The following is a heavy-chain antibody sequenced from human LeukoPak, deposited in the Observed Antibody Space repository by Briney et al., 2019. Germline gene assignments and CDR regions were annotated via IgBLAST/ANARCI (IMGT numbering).Heavy chain of an antibody. CDR3: ATSTPPNLGYCSSTSCYWFDY. V-gene: IGHV4-59*01. J-gene: IGHJ4*02. Sequence: PSETLSLTCTVSGGSISSYYWSWIRQPPGKGLERIGYIYYSGSTNYNPSLKSRVTISVDTSKNQFSLKLSSVTAADTAVYYCATSTPPNLGYCSSTSCYWFDYWGQRTLVTVSS. CDR1: GGSISSYY. D-gene: IGHD2-2*01. CDR2: IYYSGST.